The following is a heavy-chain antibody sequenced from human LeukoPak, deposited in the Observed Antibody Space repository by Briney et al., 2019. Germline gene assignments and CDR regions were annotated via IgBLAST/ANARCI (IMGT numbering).Heavy chain of an antibody. V-gene: IGHV3-48*01. D-gene: IGHD2-15*01. CDR3: ARSVEGSLDY. CDR2: INAHRTT. J-gene: IGHJ4*02. CDR1: GFTFSPYS. Sequence: GGSLRLSCATSGFTFSPYSFNWVRQAPGKGLEWISYINAHRTTYYADSVEGRFTISRDNAKNSAYLQLNSLRVEDTAMYYCARSVEGSLDYWGLGTLVTVSS.